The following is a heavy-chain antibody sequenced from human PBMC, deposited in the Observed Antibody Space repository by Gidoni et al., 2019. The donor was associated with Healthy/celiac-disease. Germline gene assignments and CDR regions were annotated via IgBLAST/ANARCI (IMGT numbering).Heavy chain of an antibody. V-gene: IGHV3-15*01. CDR2: IKSKTDGGTT. J-gene: IGHJ4*02. D-gene: IGHD6-19*01. CDR3: TTDPVAVAGLDDY. Sequence: EVQLVESGGGLVKPGGSLRLSCADSGFTFSNAWMSWVRQAPGKGLEWVGRIKSKTDGGTTDYDAPVKGRFTISRDDSKNTLYLQMNSLKTEDTAVYYCTTDPVAVAGLDDYWGQGTLVTVSS. CDR1: GFTFSNAW.